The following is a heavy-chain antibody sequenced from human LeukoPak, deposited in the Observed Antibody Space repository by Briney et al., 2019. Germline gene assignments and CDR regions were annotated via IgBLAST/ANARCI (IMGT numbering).Heavy chain of an antibody. Sequence: GGSLRLSCAASGFTFSSYEMNWVRQAPGKGLEWVSYISSSGSTIYYADSVKGRFTISRDNAKNSLYLQMNSLRAEDTALYYCARENLRLGELSLNWFDPWGQGTLVAVSS. V-gene: IGHV3-48*03. CDR2: ISSSGSTI. J-gene: IGHJ5*02. D-gene: IGHD3-16*02. CDR1: GFTFSSYE. CDR3: ARENLRLGELSLNWFDP.